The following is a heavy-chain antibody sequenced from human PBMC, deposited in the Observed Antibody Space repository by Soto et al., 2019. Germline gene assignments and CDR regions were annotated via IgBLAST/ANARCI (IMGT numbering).Heavy chain of an antibody. Sequence: GESLKISCKGSGYSFTSYWIGWVRQMPGKGLEWMGRIDPSDSYTNYSPSFQGHVTISADKSISTAYLQWSSLKAADTAMYYCPSHPRRIAVAGLYYYYGMDVWGQGTTVTVSS. V-gene: IGHV5-10-1*01. D-gene: IGHD6-19*01. CDR3: PSHPRRIAVAGLYYYYGMDV. CDR2: IDPSDSYT. CDR1: GYSFTSYW. J-gene: IGHJ6*02.